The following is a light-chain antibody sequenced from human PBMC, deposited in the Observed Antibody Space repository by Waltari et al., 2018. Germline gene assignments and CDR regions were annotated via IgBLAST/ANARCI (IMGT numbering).Light chain of an antibody. Sequence: QSVLTQPPSASGTPGQRVTISCSGSSSNIGSNSVNWYRQLPGTAPKLLIYTNNQRPSGVPDRSSGSKSATSASLGISGLQSEDEADYYCAAWDDSLNGYVFGTGTKVTVL. J-gene: IGLJ1*01. CDR2: TNN. CDR1: SSNIGSNS. CDR3: AAWDDSLNGYV. V-gene: IGLV1-44*01.